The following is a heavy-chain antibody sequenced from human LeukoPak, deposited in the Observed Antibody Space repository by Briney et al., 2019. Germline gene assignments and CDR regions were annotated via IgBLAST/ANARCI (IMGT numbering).Heavy chain of an antibody. CDR1: GFTFSSYG. Sequence: PGGSLRLSCAASGFTFSSYGMHWVRQAPGKGLEWVAVISYDGSNKYYADSVKGRFTISRDNSKNTLYLQMNSLRAEDTAVYYCAKDQPPYYYGSGIYGMDVWGQGTTVTVSS. CDR3: AKDQPPYYYGSGIYGMDV. V-gene: IGHV3-30*18. D-gene: IGHD3-10*01. J-gene: IGHJ6*02. CDR2: ISYDGSNK.